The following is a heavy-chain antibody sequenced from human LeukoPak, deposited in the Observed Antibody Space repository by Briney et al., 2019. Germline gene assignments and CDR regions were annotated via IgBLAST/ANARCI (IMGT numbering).Heavy chain of an antibody. D-gene: IGHD6-13*01. J-gene: IGHJ4*02. CDR3: AKGVSSLTFSFDY. V-gene: IGHV3-23*01. CDR1: GFTFSNYA. Sequence: GGSLRLSCAASGFTFSNYAMSWVRQAPGKGLEWVSSISGSSTYYADSVKGRFTISSDNSKNTLYLQMNSLRAEDTAIYYCAKGVSSLTFSFDYWGQGTLVTVSS. CDR2: ISGSST.